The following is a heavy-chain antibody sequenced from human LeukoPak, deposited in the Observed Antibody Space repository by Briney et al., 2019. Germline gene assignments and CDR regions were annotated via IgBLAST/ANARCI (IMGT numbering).Heavy chain of an antibody. J-gene: IGHJ3*02. CDR3: ARVLVSDAFDI. D-gene: IGHD2-2*01. Sequence: GGCLRLSCAASGFTFSSYSMTWVRQAPGKGLEWVSSISSSSSYIYYADSVKGRFTISRDNAKNSLYLQMNSLRAEDTAVYYCARVLVSDAFDIWGQGTMVTVSS. V-gene: IGHV3-21*01. CDR1: GFTFSSYS. CDR2: ISSSSSYI.